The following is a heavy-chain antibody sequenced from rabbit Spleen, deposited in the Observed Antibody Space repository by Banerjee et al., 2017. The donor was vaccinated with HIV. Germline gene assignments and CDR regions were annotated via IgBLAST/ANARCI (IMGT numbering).Heavy chain of an antibody. V-gene: IGHV1S45*01. CDR3: TRSVYGYVGYGDIYLTAMAL. CDR2: LYAGSGTT. Sequence: QELLEESGGGLVKPGGTLTLNCTASGFSFSGHFYMCWVRQAPGKGLEWIGCLYAGSGTTHYARRANGRSPNSRVSRTPVNLPMTRLPVGDTTSYWWTRSVYGYVGYGDIYLTAMALGGRGPLVPS. CDR1: GFSFSGHFY. D-gene: IGHD6-1*01. J-gene: IGHJ6*01.